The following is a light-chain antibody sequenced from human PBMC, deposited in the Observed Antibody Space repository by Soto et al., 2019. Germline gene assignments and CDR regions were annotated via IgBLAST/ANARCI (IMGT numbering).Light chain of an antibody. Sequence: VLPLSPGTLSLSPGERATLSCRASQSVSTYLAWYQQKPGQAPRLLIYGASSRATGIPDRFRGSGSGTDFTLTISRLEPEDFAVYYCQQYGNSPKTFGQGTKVDIK. V-gene: IGKV3-20*01. J-gene: IGKJ1*01. CDR2: GAS. CDR1: QSVSTY. CDR3: QQYGNSPKT.